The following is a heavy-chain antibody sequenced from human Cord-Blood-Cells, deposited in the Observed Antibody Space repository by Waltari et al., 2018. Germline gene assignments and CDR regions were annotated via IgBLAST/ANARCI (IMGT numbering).Heavy chain of an antibody. V-gene: IGHV1-2*04. J-gene: IGHJ3*02. CDR3: ARQRTGDAFDI. CDR1: GYTFTGYY. CDR2: INPNSGGT. D-gene: IGHD7-27*01. Sequence: QVQLVQSGAEVKKPGASVKVSSQASGYTFTGYYMPWVRQAPGHGLEWMGWINPNSGGTNYAQKFQGWVTMTRDTSISTAYMELSRLRSDDTAVYYCARQRTGDAFDIWGQGTMVTVSS.